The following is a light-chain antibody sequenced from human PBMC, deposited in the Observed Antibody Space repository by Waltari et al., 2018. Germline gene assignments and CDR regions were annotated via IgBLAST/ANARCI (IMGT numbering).Light chain of an antibody. CDR3: CSYAGSSPSYV. CDR2: EVN. CDR1: SNDVGNYIL. J-gene: IGLJ1*01. V-gene: IGLV2-23*02. Sequence: QSALTQPASVSGSPGQSITISCTGTSNDVGNYILVSWYQQHPGKAPKRMISEVNNRPSGVSHRFPGSKSGNTASLTIVGLQAEDEADYYCCSYAGSSPSYVFGTGTKVTVL.